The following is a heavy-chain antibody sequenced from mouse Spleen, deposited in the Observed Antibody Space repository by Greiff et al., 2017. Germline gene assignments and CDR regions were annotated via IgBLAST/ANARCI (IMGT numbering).Heavy chain of an antibody. D-gene: IGHD2-4*01. J-gene: IGHJ3*01. CDR3: ARGGDYDYFAY. Sequence: VQLQQSGAELARPGASVKMSCKASGYTFTSYTMHWVKQRPGQGLEWIGYINPSSGYTKYNQKFKDKATLTADKSSSTAYMQLSSLTSEDSAVYYCARGGDYDYFAYWGQGTLVTVSA. CDR1: GYTFTSYT. V-gene: IGHV1-4*01. CDR2: INPSSGYT.